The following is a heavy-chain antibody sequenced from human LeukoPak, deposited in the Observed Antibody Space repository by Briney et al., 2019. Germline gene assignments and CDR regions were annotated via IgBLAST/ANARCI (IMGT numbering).Heavy chain of an antibody. D-gene: IGHD3-10*01. V-gene: IGHV4-61*02. CDR1: GGSISSSNYY. CDR3: ARGLWFGDENPPYFDY. J-gene: IGHJ4*02. Sequence: PSETLSLTCTVSGGSISSSNYYWSWIRQPAGKGLEWIGRIYTSGTTDYNPSLKSRVTISIDTSKNQFSLKLSSVTAADTAVYYCARGLWFGDENPPYFDYWGQGTLVTVSS. CDR2: IYTSGTT.